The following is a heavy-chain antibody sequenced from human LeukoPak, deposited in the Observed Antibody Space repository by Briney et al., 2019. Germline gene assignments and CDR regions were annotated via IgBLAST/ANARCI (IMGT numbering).Heavy chain of an antibody. CDR2: INPNSGGT. J-gene: IGHJ6*03. CDR1: GYTFTGYY. Sequence: ASVKVSCTASGYTFTGYYMHWVRQAPGQGLEWMGWINPNSGGTNYAQKFQGRVTMTRDTSISTAYMELSRPRSDDTAVYYCASWAGTKDYYYMDVWGKGTTVTISS. CDR3: ASWAGTKDYYYMDV. D-gene: IGHD6-19*01. V-gene: IGHV1-2*02.